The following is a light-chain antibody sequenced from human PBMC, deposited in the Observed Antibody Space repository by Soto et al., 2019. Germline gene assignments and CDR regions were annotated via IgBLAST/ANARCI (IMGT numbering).Light chain of an antibody. V-gene: IGKV1-5*01. CDR2: DVS. J-gene: IGKJ2*01. CDR1: QSISTR. CDR3: QKYNSYPRT. Sequence: DIQMTQSPSTLSASVGDRVTITCRASQSISTRLAWYQQKPGKAPNLLIYDVSSLESGVPSRFSGGGSGPEFTLTISSLQPDDFATYYCQKYNSYPRTFGQGTKLEIK.